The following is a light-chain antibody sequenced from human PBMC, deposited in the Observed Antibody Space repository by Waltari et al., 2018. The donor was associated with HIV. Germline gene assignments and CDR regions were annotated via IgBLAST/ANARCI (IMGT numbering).Light chain of an antibody. J-gene: IGLJ2*01. CDR2: GNS. V-gene: IGLV1-40*01. CDR3: QSYDSSPYVV. CDR1: SSNIGAGYD. Sequence: QSVLTQPPSVSGAPGQRVTISCTGSSSNIGAGYDVHWYQQLPGTAPKLLIYGNSNRPSGVPDRFSGSKSGTSASLAITGLQAEDEADYYCQSYDSSPYVVFGGGTKLTVL.